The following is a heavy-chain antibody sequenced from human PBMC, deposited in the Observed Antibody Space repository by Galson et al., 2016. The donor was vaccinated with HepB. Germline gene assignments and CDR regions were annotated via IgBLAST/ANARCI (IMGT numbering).Heavy chain of an antibody. V-gene: IGHV4-34*01. J-gene: IGHJ5*02. CDR2: INHSGFT. Sequence: ETLSLTCGVFGGAFRGYYWSWIRQSPGKGLEWTGEINHSGFTKYSPSLKSRVTISVDTSKNQFSLELTSMTAADTAVYYCAGVVVAATNWFDPWGQGTLVTVSS. D-gene: IGHD2-15*01. CDR3: AGVVVAATNWFDP. CDR1: GGAFRGYY.